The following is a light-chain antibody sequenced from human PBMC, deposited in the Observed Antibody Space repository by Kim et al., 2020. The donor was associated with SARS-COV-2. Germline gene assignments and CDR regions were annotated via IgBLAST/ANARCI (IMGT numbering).Light chain of an antibody. CDR3: QHRGNWPLT. CDR2: DAS. CDR1: QSVSSY. J-gene: IGKJ5*01. Sequence: EIVLTQSPATLSLSPGERATLSCRASQSVSSYLAWYQQKPCQAPRLLIYDASSRATGIPARFSGSGSGTDFTLTISSLEPEDFAVYYCQHRGNWPLTFGHGTRLEIK. V-gene: IGKV3-11*01.